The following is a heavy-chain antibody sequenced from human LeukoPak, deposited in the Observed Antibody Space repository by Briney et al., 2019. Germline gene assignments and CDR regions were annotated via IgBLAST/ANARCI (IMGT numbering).Heavy chain of an antibody. CDR2: ISSNGGST. V-gene: IGHV3-64*01. J-gene: IGHJ4*02. CDR3: ARDGESGYSYGRFDY. D-gene: IGHD5-18*01. CDR1: GFTFSSYA. Sequence: PGGSLRLSCAASGFTFSSYAMHWVRQAPGKGLEYVSAISSNGGSTYYANSVKGRFTISRDNSKNTLHLQMGSLRAEDMAVYYCARDGESGYSYGRFDYWGQGTLVTVSS.